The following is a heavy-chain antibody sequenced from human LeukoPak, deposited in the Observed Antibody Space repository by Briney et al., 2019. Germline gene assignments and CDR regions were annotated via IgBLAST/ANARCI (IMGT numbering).Heavy chain of an antibody. Sequence: SETLSLTCAVSGYSISSGYYWGWIRQPPGKGLEWIGSIYHSGSTYYNPSLKSRVTISVDTSKNQFSLKLSSVTAADTAVYYCARGVAVAGGVDYWGQGTLVTVPS. V-gene: IGHV4-38-2*01. CDR2: IYHSGST. D-gene: IGHD6-19*01. CDR3: ARGVAVAGGVDY. J-gene: IGHJ4*02. CDR1: GYSISSGYY.